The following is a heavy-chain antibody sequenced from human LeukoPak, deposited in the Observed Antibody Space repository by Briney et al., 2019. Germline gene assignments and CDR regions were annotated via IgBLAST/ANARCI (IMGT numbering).Heavy chain of an antibody. CDR3: ARSTITTTAAGHFDL. Sequence: ASVKVSCKSSGYTFTDYYVHWVRRAPGQGLEWMGRINPNSGDTNYAQNFQGRVTMSRDTSISTAYLELNSLIFDDTAVFYCARSTITTTAAGHFDLWGRGTLVTVSS. CDR2: INPNSGDT. J-gene: IGHJ2*01. V-gene: IGHV1-2*06. CDR1: GYTFTDYY. D-gene: IGHD6-13*01.